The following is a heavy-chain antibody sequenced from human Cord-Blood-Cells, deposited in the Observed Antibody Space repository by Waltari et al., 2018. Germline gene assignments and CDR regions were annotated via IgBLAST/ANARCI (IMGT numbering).Heavy chain of an antibody. V-gene: IGHV3-33*01. CDR1: GFTFSSYG. D-gene: IGHD1-26*01. Sequence: QVQLVESGGGVVQPGRSLRLSCAASGFTFSSYGMPWVRQAPGKGLEWVAVIWYDGSNKYYADSVKGRFTISRDNSKNTLYLQMNSLRAEDTAVYYCAREWVGATAFDIWGQGTMVTVSS. CDR3: AREWVGATAFDI. J-gene: IGHJ3*02. CDR2: IWYDGSNK.